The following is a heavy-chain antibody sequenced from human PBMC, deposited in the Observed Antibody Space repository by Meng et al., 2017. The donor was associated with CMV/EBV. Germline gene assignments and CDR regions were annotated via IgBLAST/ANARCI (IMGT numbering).Heavy chain of an antibody. D-gene: IGHD3-3*01. Sequence: PLRLSCAASGFIVSSHYMSWIRQAPGKGLEWVSTLYRGGSTYYADSVKGRFTISRDNSKNTLYLQLNNLRPEDTAVYYCARDFMDVWGQGTTVTVSS. J-gene: IGHJ6*02. CDR1: GFIVSSHY. CDR2: LYRGGST. CDR3: ARDFMDV. V-gene: IGHV3-66*02.